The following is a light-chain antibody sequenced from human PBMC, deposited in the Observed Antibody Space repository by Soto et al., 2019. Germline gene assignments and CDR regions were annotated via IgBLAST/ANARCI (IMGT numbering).Light chain of an antibody. J-gene: IGLJ3*02. CDR2: YDS. CDR1: NSGSKS. Sequence: SYELTQPPSVSVAPGKTARITCGGNNSGSKSVHWYQQRPGQAPVLVIYYDSDRPSGIPERFSGSNSGDTATLTISRVEAGDEADYYWQVWDNSSDHPGVFGGGTKLTVL. V-gene: IGLV3-21*04. CDR3: QVWDNSSDHPGV.